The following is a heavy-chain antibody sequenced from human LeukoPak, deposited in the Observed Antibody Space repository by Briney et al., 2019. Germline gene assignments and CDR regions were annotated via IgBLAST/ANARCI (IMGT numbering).Heavy chain of an antibody. V-gene: IGHV1-69*05. CDR1: GGTFSSYA. CDR2: IIPIFGTA. J-gene: IGHJ4*02. CDR3: ARGGGVVTPDY. Sequence: ASVEVSCKASGGTFSSYAISWVRQAPGQGLEWMGGIIPIFGTANYAQKFQGRVTMTRDTSTSTVYMELSSLRSEDTAVYYCARGGGVVTPDYWGQGTLVTVSS. D-gene: IGHD4-23*01.